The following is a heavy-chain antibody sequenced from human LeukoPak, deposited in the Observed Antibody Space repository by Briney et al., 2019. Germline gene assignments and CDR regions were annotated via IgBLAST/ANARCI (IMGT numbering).Heavy chain of an antibody. V-gene: IGHV3-73*01. CDR2: IRSKANTYAT. J-gene: IGHJ5*02. D-gene: IGHD6-13*01. CDR3: TRGIAAAGSFWLDP. CDR1: GFSLSGST. Sequence: GGSLKLSCAASGFSLSGSTMHWVRQASGKGLEWVGRIRSKANTYATAYAPSVKGRFTISREDAGNSLSLQMNGLRAGDTAVYYCTRGIAAAGSFWLDPWGQGTLVTVSS.